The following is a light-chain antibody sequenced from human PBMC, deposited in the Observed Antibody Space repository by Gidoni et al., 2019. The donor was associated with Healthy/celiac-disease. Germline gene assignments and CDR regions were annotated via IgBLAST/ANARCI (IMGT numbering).Light chain of an antibody. CDR1: SSNIGAGYD. CDR2: GNS. J-gene: IGLJ1*01. CDR3: QSYDSSLSGSLNV. Sequence: QSVLTQPPSVSGAPGQRVTISCTGSSSNIGAGYDVHWYQQLPGTAPKLLIYGNSNRPSGVPDRFSGSKSGTSASLAITGLQAEDEADYYCQSYDSSLSGSLNVVGTGTKVTVL. V-gene: IGLV1-40*01.